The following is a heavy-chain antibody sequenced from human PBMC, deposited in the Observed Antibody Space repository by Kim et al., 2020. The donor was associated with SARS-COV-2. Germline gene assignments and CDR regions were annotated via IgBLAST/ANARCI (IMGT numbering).Heavy chain of an antibody. CDR3: ARDNVEELLWFGELFRFDY. V-gene: IGHV1-18*01. CDR2: ISAYNGNT. CDR1: GYTFTSYG. J-gene: IGHJ4*02. Sequence: ASVKVSCKASGYTFTSYGISWVRQAPGQRLEWMGWISAYNGNTNYAQKLQGRDTMTTDTSTSTAYMELRSLRSDDTAVYYCARDNVEELLWFGELFRFDYGGQGTLVTVSS. D-gene: IGHD3-10*01.